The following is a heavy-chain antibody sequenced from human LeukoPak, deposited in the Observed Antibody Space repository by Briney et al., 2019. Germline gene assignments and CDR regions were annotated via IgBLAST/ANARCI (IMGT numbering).Heavy chain of an antibody. V-gene: IGHV4-59*01. CDR1: GGSISSYY. CDR3: ARGLAVKVGYAFDI. D-gene: IGHD2/OR15-2a*01. J-gene: IGHJ3*02. Sequence: PSETLSLTCTVSGGSISSYYWSWIRQPPGKGLEWIGYIYYSGSTNYNPSLKSRVTISVDTSKNQFSLKLSSVTAADTAVYYCARGLAVKVGYAFDIWGQGTMVTVSS. CDR2: IYYSGST.